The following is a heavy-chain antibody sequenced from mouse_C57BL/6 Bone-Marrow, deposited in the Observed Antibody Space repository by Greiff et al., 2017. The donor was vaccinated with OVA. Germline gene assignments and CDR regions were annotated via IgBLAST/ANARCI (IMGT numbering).Heavy chain of an antibody. J-gene: IGHJ1*03. CDR2: IWSGGST. CDR1: GFSLTSYG. CDR3: ARRAEYYGSSYWYFDV. Sequence: VKLMESGPGLVQPSQSLSITCTVSGFSLTSYGVHWVRQSPGKGLEWLGVIWSGGSTDYNAAFISRLSISKDNSKSQVFFKMNSLQADDTAIYYCARRAEYYGSSYWYFDVWGTGTTVTVSS. D-gene: IGHD1-1*01. V-gene: IGHV2-2*01.